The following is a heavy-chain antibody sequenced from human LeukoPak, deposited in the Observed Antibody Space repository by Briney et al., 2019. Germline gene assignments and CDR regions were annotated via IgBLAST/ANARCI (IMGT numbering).Heavy chain of an antibody. J-gene: IGHJ3*01. D-gene: IGHD5/OR15-5a*01. CDR3: AKSLSLL. CDR1: GFTFNNYA. Sequence: TGGSLRLSCAASGFTFNNYAMSWVRQAPGKGLEWISGISGNGDNTYYVDSVKGRFTVSRDNSKNTLYLQMNSLRAEDTAVYYCAKSLSLLWGQGTMVTVSS. CDR2: ISGNGDNT. V-gene: IGHV3-23*01.